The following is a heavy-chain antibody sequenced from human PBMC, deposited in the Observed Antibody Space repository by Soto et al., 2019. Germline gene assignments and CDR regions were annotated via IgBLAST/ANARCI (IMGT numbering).Heavy chain of an antibody. CDR1: GGTFSSYA. Sequence: QVQLVQSGAEVKKPGSSVKVSCKASGGTFSSYAISWVRQAPGQGLEWMGGIIPIFGTANYAQKFQGRVTITADESTSAAYMERSSLGSEDTAVYYCARARITMVRGVSPQYYYYYGMDVWGQGTTVTVSS. CDR2: IIPIFGTA. V-gene: IGHV1-69*12. D-gene: IGHD3-10*01. CDR3: ARARITMVRGVSPQYYYYYGMDV. J-gene: IGHJ6*02.